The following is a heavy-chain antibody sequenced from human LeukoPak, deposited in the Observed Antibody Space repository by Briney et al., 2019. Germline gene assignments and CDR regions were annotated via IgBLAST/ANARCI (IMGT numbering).Heavy chain of an antibody. D-gene: IGHD1-7*01. CDR3: TRKLRLDEH. CDR1: GYTFITSD. Sequence: ASVKLSCKASGYTFITSDINWVRQARGQGLEWMGYMDPNSGHTEFARKFQGRVTMTGDTSTSTAYMELSSLTPDDTAIYYCTRKLRLDEHWGQGTLVAVSS. V-gene: IGHV1-8*01. CDR2: MDPNSGHT. J-gene: IGHJ4*02.